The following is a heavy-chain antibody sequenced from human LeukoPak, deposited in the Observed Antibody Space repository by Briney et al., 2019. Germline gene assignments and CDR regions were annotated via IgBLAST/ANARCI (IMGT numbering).Heavy chain of an antibody. CDR2: MFYSGST. J-gene: IGHJ5*02. D-gene: IGHD3-10*01. CDR1: TDSFSSSY. V-gene: IGHV4-59*01. CDR3: ARDRGRATWFDP. Sequence: PSETLSLTCTASTDSFSSSYWSWIRRPPGKGLEWIGYMFYSGSTKYNPSLKSRVTILVDTSKNQFSLRLTSVTAADTAVYYCARDRGRATWFDPWGQGTAVTVSS.